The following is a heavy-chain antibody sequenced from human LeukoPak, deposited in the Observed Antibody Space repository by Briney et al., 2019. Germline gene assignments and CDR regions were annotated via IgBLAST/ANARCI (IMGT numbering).Heavy chain of an antibody. D-gene: IGHD6-6*01. Sequence: PGGSLRLSCAASGFTFSSYGMSWVRQAPGKGLQWVSVVYTLGNTYYADSVKGRFTISRDNSKNTLYLQMNSLRAADTAVYYCARDKGTSYLSSFDYWGQGTLVTVSS. CDR2: VYTLGNT. V-gene: IGHV3-66*03. CDR1: GFTFSSYG. J-gene: IGHJ4*02. CDR3: ARDKGTSYLSSFDY.